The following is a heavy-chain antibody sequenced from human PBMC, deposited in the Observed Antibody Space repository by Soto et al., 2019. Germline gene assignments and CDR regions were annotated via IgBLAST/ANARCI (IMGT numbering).Heavy chain of an antibody. J-gene: IGHJ5*02. V-gene: IGHV1-69*01. D-gene: IGHD3-22*01. CDR1: GGTFSSYA. CDR3: ARDRIGYYDSSGYYYWGWFDP. CDR2: IIPIFGTA. Sequence: QVQLVQSGAEVKKPGSSVKVSCKASGGTFSSYAISWVRQAPGQGLEWRGGIIPIFGTANYAQKFQGRVTITADESTSTAYMELSSLRSEDTAVYYCARDRIGYYDSSGYYYWGWFDPWGQGTLVTVSS.